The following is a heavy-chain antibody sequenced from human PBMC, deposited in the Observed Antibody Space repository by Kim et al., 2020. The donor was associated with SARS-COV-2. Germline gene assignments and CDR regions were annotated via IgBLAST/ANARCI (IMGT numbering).Heavy chain of an antibody. CDR3: AKVRFGGYVSHFDY. CDR1: GFTFSSYG. CDR2: ISYDGSNK. V-gene: IGHV3-30*18. D-gene: IGHD5-12*01. Sequence: GGSLRLSCAASGFTFSSYGMHWVRQAPGKGVEWVAVISYDGSNKYYADSVKGRFTISTDNSKNTLYLQMNSLRAEDTAVYYCAKVRFGGYVSHFDYWGQGTLVTVSS. J-gene: IGHJ4*02.